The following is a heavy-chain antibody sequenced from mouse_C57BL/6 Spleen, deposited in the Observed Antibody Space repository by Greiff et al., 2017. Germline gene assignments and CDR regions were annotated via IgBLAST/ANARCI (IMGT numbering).Heavy chain of an antibody. D-gene: IGHD2-4*01. CDR2: ISGGGGNT. Sequence: DVMLVESGGGLVKPGGSLKLSCAASGFTFSSYTMSWVRQTPEKRLEWVATISGGGGNTYYPDSVKGRFTISRDNAKNTLYLQMSSLSTEDTALYYCAKDYAGAWFAYWGQGTLVTVSA. J-gene: IGHJ3*01. CDR1: GFTFSSYT. CDR3: AKDYAGAWFAY. V-gene: IGHV5-9*01.